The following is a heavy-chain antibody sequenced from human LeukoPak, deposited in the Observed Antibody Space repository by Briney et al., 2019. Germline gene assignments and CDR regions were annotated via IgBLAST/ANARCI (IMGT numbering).Heavy chain of an antibody. CDR2: ISYDESFK. J-gene: IGHJ6*04. CDR3: AKSGDDSSQGLDV. V-gene: IGHV3-30*18. D-gene: IGHD3-22*01. Sequence: GGSLRLSCAASGFTFSSYEMNWVRQAPGKGLEWVAVISYDESFKYYSDSVKGRFTISRDNSKNTLYLQMNSLRAEDTAVYYCAKSGDDSSQGLDVWGKGTTVTVSS. CDR1: GFTFSSYE.